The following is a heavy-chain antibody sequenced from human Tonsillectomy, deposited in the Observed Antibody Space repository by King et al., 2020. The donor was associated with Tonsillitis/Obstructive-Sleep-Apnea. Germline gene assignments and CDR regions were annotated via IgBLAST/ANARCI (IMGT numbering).Heavy chain of an antibody. CDR2: INWNSGAT. D-gene: IGHD1-26*01. CDR3: AKDLSPPGEGGTYYFDS. V-gene: IGHV3-9*01. CDR1: GFTFHDYA. J-gene: IGHJ4*02. Sequence: VQLVESGGGLVQPGRSLRLSCAASGFTFHDYAMHWVRQAPGKGLEWVSGINWNSGATGYADSVKGRFTISRDNAKNFLFLQMNSLRAEDTALYYCAKDLSPPGEGGTYYFDSWGQGTLVTVSS.